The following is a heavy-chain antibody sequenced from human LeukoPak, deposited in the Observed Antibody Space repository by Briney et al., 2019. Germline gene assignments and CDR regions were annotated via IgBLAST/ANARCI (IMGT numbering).Heavy chain of an antibody. D-gene: IGHD3-10*01. CDR2: INPNSGGT. Sequence: ASVKVSCKASGYTFTGYYMHWVRQAPGQGLEWMGWINPNSGGTNYAQKFQGGVTMTRDTSISTAYMELSRLRSDDTAVYYCARETGSSGSYPLALPWGQGTLVTVSS. CDR3: ARETGSSGSYPLALP. V-gene: IGHV1-2*02. J-gene: IGHJ4*02. CDR1: GYTFTGYY.